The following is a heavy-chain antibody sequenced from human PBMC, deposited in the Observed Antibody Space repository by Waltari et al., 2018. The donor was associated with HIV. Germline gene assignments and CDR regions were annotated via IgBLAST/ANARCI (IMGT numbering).Heavy chain of an antibody. Sequence: QVQLVESGGGVVQPGGSLRLSCFASGLTSSPFAFHWVRQAPGKGLEWVALISYGGRNKVYADSVKGRFTISRDNSKNTLYLQMNSLRAEDTAVYYCARDGHFYDSRPLDHWGQGTLVTVSS. D-gene: IGHD3-22*01. V-gene: IGHV3-30*04. J-gene: IGHJ4*02. CDR3: ARDGHFYDSRPLDH. CDR2: ISYGGRNK. CDR1: GLTSSPFA.